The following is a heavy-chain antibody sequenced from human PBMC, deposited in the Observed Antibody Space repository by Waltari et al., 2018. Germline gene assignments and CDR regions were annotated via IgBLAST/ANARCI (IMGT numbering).Heavy chain of an antibody. CDR2: IYPGDSET. CDR1: W. CDR3: ARRSDSWGPWDY. V-gene: IGHV5-51*01. J-gene: IGHJ4*02. D-gene: IGHD6-13*01. Sequence: WIGWARQMAGKGLEWMGSIYPGDSETRYSPSFQGQVTISADKSISTAYLQWSSLRASDTAIYYCARRSDSWGPWDYWGQGTLVTVSS.